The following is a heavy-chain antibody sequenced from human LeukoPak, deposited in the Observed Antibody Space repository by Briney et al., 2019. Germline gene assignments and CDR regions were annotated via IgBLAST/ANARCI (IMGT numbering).Heavy chain of an antibody. CDR1: GYTFTSYA. D-gene: IGHD1-26*01. Sequence: ASVKVSCKASGYTFTSYAMHWVRQAPGQRLEWMGWINAGNGNTKYSQKFQGRVTMTRDTSISTAYMELSSLSSDDTAVYYCARDLGDSGSYGGYFDYWGQGTLVTVSS. CDR3: ARDLGDSGSYGGYFDY. J-gene: IGHJ4*02. V-gene: IGHV1-3*01. CDR2: INAGNGNT.